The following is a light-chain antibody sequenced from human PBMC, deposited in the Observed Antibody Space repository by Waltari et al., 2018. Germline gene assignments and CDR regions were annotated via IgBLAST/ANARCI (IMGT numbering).Light chain of an antibody. CDR1: HRISNF. Sequence: EIILTQSPATLPLSPGERATLSCWASHRISNFLGWYQQKPGQAPRLPLYDASTRATGIPARFSGSGSGTEFTLTISSLQSEDFAVYYCQQYNNWPPETFGQGTKVEI. V-gene: IGKV3-15*01. CDR3: QQYNNWPPET. CDR2: DAS. J-gene: IGKJ1*01.